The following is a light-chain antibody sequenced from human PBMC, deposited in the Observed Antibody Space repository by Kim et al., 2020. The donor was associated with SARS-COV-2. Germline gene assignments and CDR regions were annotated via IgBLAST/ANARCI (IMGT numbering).Light chain of an antibody. J-gene: IGKJ5*01. CDR1: QSVGSN. Sequence: SLSPGESAPLSRRASQSVGSNLAWYQQKRGQAPRLLIYGASKRATGIPARFSGSGSGTDFTLTISSLETEDLGVYYCQQRSDWITFGQGTRLEIK. CDR3: QQRSDWIT. V-gene: IGKV3-11*01. CDR2: GAS.